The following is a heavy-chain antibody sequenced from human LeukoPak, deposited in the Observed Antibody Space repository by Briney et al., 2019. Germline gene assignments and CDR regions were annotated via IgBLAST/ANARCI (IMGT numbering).Heavy chain of an antibody. CDR2: IVATINTK. CDR1: GFTLRPYA. V-gene: IGHV3-48*02. Sequence: TGGSLRLFCAAWGFTLRPYAMIWVRHAPGKGLEWVALIVATINTKDSADSVKGRFTISRDNAKDTVYQQMYRLRNEDTAVYSSAKNELEGGWFAPWGQGTLVTVTS. CDR3: AKNELEGGWFAP. J-gene: IGHJ5*02. D-gene: IGHD3-3*01.